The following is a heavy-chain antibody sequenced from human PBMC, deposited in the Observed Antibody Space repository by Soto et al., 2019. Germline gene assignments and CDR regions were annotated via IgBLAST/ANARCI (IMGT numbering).Heavy chain of an antibody. J-gene: IGHJ6*02. CDR3: ANPHTGIAAAGDYGMDV. V-gene: IGHV3-23*01. D-gene: IGHD6-13*01. CDR1: GFTFSSYA. Sequence: GSLRLSCAASGFTFSSYAMSWVRQAPGKGLEWVSAISGSGGSTYYADSVKGRFTISRDNSKNTLYLQMNSLRAEDTAVYYCANPHTGIAAAGDYGMDVWGQGTTVTVSS. CDR2: ISGSGGST.